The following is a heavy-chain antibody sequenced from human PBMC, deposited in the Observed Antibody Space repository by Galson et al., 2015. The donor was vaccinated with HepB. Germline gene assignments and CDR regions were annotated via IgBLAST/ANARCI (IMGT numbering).Heavy chain of an antibody. CDR1: GFTFSNYW. J-gene: IGHJ4*02. CDR2: IKQDGSEK. D-gene: IGHD4-17*01. CDR3: ARGRGFDYGDQNDY. Sequence: SLRLSCAASGFTFSNYWMSWVRQAPGKGLEWVANIKQDGSEKYYVDSVKGRFTISRDNAKNSLSLQMNSLRAEDTAVYYCARGRGFDYGDQNDYWGQGTLVTVSS. V-gene: IGHV3-7*03.